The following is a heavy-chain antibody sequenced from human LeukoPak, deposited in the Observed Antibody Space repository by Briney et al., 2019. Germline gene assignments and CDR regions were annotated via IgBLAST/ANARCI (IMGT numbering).Heavy chain of an antibody. CDR2: ISAYNGNT. CDR3: ARDRRVGARDAFDI. CDR1: GYTFTSYG. V-gene: IGHV1-18*01. J-gene: IGHJ3*02. Sequence: ASVKVSCKASGYTFTSYGISRVRQAPGQGLEWMGWISAYNGNTNYAQKLQGRVTMTTDTSTSTAYMELRSLRSDDTAVYYCARDRRVGARDAFDIWGQGTMVTVSS. D-gene: IGHD1-26*01.